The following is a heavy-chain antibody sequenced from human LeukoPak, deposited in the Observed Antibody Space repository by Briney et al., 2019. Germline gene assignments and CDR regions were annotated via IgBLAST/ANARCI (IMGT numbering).Heavy chain of an antibody. J-gene: IGHJ4*02. D-gene: IGHD4-17*01. CDR1: GFTFSSYG. V-gene: IGHV3-30*18. CDR3: AKDSGGYGDSLHFDY. Sequence: GRSLRLSCAASGFTFSSYGMHWVRQAPGKGLGWVAVISYDGSNKYYADSVKGRFTISRDNSKNTLYLQINSLRAEDTAVYYCAKDSGGYGDSLHFDYWGQGTLVTVSS. CDR2: ISYDGSNK.